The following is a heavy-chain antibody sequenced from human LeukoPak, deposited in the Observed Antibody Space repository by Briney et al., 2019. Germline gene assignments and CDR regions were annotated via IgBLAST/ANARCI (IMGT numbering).Heavy chain of an antibody. D-gene: IGHD5-24*01. CDR2: INPNSGGT. CDR3: ARLGTGRWLQLNAFDI. Sequence: ASVKVSCKASGYTFTSYYMHWVRQAPGQGLEWMGWINPNSGGTNYAQKFQGRVTMTRDTSISTAYMELSRLRSDDTAVYYCARLGTGRWLQLNAFDIWGQGTMVTVS. J-gene: IGHJ3*02. CDR1: GYTFTSYY. V-gene: IGHV1-2*02.